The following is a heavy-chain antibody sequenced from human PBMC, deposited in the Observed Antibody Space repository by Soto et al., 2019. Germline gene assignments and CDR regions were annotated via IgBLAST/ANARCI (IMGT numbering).Heavy chain of an antibody. J-gene: IGHJ6*02. Sequence: GESLKISCKGSGYSFTSYWIGWVRQMPGKGLEWMGIIYPGDSDTRYSPSFQGQVTISADKSISTAYLQWSSLKASDTAMYYCARKGYCSGGSCFGYYGMDVWGQGTTVTVYS. CDR2: IYPGDSDT. CDR3: ARKGYCSGGSCFGYYGMDV. D-gene: IGHD2-15*01. V-gene: IGHV5-51*01. CDR1: GYSFTSYW.